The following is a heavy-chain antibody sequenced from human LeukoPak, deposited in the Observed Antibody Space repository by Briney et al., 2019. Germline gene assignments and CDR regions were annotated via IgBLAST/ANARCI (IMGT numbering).Heavy chain of an antibody. V-gene: IGHV3-48*01. CDR2: ISSSSSTI. CDR1: GFTFSSYS. Sequence: GGSLRLSCADSGFTFSSYSMNWVRHAPGKGLEWVSYISSSSSTIYYADSVKGRFTISRDNAKNSLYLQMNSLRAEDTAVYYCARERVRGVIITSGGFDIWGQGTMVTVSS. J-gene: IGHJ3*02. D-gene: IGHD3-10*01. CDR3: ARERVRGVIITSGGFDI.